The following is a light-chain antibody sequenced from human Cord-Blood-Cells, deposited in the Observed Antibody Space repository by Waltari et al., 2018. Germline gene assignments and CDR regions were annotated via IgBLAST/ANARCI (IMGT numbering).Light chain of an antibody. CDR3: SSYTSSSSVV. CDR1: SSDVGGYNY. CDR2: DVS. V-gene: IGLV2-14*01. J-gene: IGLJ2*01. Sequence: QSALTQPASVSGSPGQSITLSCTGTSSDVGGYNYVSWYQQHPGNGPKLMMYDVSNRPAGVFNSFSGSKSGNTASLTISGIQAEDEADYYCSSYTSSSSVVFGGGTKLTVL.